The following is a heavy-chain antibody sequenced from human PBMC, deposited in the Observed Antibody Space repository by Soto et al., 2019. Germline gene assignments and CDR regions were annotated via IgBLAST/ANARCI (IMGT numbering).Heavy chain of an antibody. Sequence: PWGSLRLSCAASGFTFSNYGIHWVRQAPGKGLEWVAVISYDGSSKDYADSVKGRFTISRDNSKNTLYLQMNSLTIEDTAVYYCAKDDGSTWSMFYSYYGVDVWGQGTTVTVSS. V-gene: IGHV3-30*18. J-gene: IGHJ6*02. CDR3: AKDDGSTWSMFYSYYGVDV. CDR1: GFTFSNYG. CDR2: ISYDGSSK. D-gene: IGHD6-13*01.